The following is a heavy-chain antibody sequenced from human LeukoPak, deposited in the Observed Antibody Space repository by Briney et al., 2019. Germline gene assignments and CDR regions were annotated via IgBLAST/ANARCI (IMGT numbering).Heavy chain of an antibody. V-gene: IGHV4-30-4*07. CDR3: ARDLYGSGNFDY. J-gene: IGHJ4*02. CDR1: GGSISSGGYS. CDR2: IYCSGST. D-gene: IGHD3-10*01. Sequence: PSETLSLTCAVSGGSISSGGYSWSWIRQPPGKGLEWIGYIYCSGSTYYNPSLKSRVTISVDTSKNQFSLKLSSVTAADTAVYYCARDLYGSGNFDYWGQGTLVTVSS.